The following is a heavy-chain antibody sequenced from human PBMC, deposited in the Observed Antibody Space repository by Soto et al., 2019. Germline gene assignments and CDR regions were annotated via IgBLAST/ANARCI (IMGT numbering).Heavy chain of an antibody. V-gene: IGHV3-23*01. Sequence: PGGSLRLSCAASGFTLSSYAMSWVRQAPGKGLEWVSAISGSGGNTYYADSVKGRFTISRDNSKNTLYLQMNSLRADDTAVYYCAKRSYSGIGYGSADYWGQGTLVTVSS. CDR3: AKRSYSGIGYGSADY. CDR1: GFTLSSYA. J-gene: IGHJ4*02. D-gene: IGHD3-10*01. CDR2: ISGSGGNT.